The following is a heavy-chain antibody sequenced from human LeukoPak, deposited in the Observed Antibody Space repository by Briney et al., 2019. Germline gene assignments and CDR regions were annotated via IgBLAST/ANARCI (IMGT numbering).Heavy chain of an antibody. D-gene: IGHD2-8*01. CDR1: GYTPTELS. CDR2: FDPEDGET. CDR3: ATQDPRMGL. V-gene: IGHV1-24*01. J-gene: IGHJ6*02. Sequence: GASVKVSCKVSGYTPTELSMHWVRQTPGKGLEWMGGFDPEDGETIYAQKFQGRVTMTEDTSTDTAYMELSRLRSEETAVYYCATQDPRMGLWGQGTTVTVSS.